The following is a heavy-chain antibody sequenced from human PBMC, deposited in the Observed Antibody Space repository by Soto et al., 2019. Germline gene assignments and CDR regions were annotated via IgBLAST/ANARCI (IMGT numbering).Heavy chain of an antibody. J-gene: IGHJ6*02. V-gene: IGHV3-30-3*01. CDR1: GFTFSSYA. Sequence: SGGSLRLSCAASGFTFSSYAMHWVRQAPGKGLEWVAVISYDGSNKYYADSVKGRFTISRDNSKNTLYLQMNSLRAEDTAVYYCARDGSSGYYYYYYGMDVWGQGTTVTVSS. D-gene: IGHD3-22*01. CDR3: ARDGSSGYYYYYYGMDV. CDR2: ISYDGSNK.